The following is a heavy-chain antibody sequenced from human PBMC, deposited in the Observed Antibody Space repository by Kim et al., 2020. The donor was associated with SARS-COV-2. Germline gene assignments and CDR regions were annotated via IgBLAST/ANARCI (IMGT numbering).Heavy chain of an antibody. J-gene: IGHJ6*02. CDR1: GFSLSTSGMC. CDR2: IDWDDDK. Sequence: SGPTLVNPTQTLTLTFTFSGFSLSTSGMCVSWIRQPPGKALEWLALIDWDDDKYYSTSLKTRLTISKDTSKNQVVLTMTNMDPVDTATYYCARIRWELLGSYYYGMDVWGQGTTVTVSS. V-gene: IGHV2-70*01. CDR3: ARIRWELLGSYYYGMDV. D-gene: IGHD1-26*01.